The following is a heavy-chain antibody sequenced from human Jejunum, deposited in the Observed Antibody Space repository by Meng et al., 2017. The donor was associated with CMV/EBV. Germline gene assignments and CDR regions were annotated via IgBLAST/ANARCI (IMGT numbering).Heavy chain of an antibody. Sequence: SCKADGYTFTTYQVHWVRQAHGQGLEYMEMIFSNGNTKHAQKFQGRLTLTRNTTTTTVYMELSGLRSDDTAVYFCAREYPSTFYFDYWGQGTLVTVSS. V-gene: IGHV1-46*01. CDR3: AREYPSTFYFDY. J-gene: IGHJ4*02. CDR2: IFSNGNT. CDR1: GYTFTTYQ. D-gene: IGHD1-1*01.